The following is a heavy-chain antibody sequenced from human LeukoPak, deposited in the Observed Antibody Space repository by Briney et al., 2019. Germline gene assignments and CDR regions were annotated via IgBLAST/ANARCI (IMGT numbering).Heavy chain of an antibody. V-gene: IGHV5-51*01. D-gene: IGHD4-23*01. Sequence: GESLQISCKGSGYSFTSYWIGWVRQMPGKGLEWMGIIYPGDSDTRYSPSFQGQVTISADKSISTAYLQWSSLKASDTAMYYCARRAELPGYYFDYWGQGTLVTVSS. CDR1: GYSFTSYW. CDR2: IYPGDSDT. J-gene: IGHJ4*02. CDR3: ARRAELPGYYFDY.